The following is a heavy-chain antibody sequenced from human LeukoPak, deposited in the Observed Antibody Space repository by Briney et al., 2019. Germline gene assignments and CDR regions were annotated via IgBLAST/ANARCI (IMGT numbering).Heavy chain of an antibody. CDR1: GYTFTGYY. J-gene: IGHJ4*02. V-gene: IGHV1-2*02. Sequence: ASVKVSCKASGYTFTGYYMHWVRQAPGQGLEWMGWINPNSGGTNYAQKFQGRVTMTRDTSISTAYMELSRLRSDDTAVYYCARGGYSIWSGYHYFDYWGQGTLVTVSS. D-gene: IGHD3-3*01. CDR2: INPNSGGT. CDR3: ARGGYSIWSGYHYFDY.